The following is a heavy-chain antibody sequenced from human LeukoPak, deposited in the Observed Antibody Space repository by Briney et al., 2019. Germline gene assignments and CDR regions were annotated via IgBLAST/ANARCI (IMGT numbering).Heavy chain of an antibody. CDR2: IYYSGST. J-gene: IGHJ4*02. D-gene: IGHD6-19*01. CDR3: ARTGKYSSGWYAPSTPFDY. CDR1: GGSISSYY. V-gene: IGHV4-59*01. Sequence: SETLSLTCTVSGGSISSYYWSWIRQPPGKGLEWIGYIYYSGSTNYNPSLKSRVTISVDTSKNQFSLKLSSVTAADTAVYYCARTGKYSSGWYAPSTPFDYWGQGTLVTVSS.